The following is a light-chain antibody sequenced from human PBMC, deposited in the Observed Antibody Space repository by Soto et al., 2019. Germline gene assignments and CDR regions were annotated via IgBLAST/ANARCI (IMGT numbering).Light chain of an antibody. J-gene: IGKJ5*01. V-gene: IGKV3-20*01. Sequence: ELVLTQSPGTLSLSVGERATLSCRASRSVTNNYLAWHQQKPGQTPRLLIYGASSRATGIPDRFSGSGSGTDFTLTISRLEPEDFAVYYCQQHGSSPITFGQGTRLEIK. CDR1: RSVTNNY. CDR2: GAS. CDR3: QQHGSSPIT.